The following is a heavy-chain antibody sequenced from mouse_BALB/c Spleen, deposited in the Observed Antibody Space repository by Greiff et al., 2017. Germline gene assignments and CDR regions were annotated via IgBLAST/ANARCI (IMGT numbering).Heavy chain of an antibody. D-gene: IGHD2-3*01. J-gene: IGHJ2*01. CDR1: GFTFSSYT. Sequence: EVKLVESGGGLVQPGGSLKLSCAASGFTFSSYTMSWVRQTPEKRLEWVAYISNGGGSTYYPDTVKGRFTISRDNAKNTLYLQMSSLKSEDTAMYYCARHGGLLFDYWGQGTTLTVSS. CDR3: ARHGGLLFDY. CDR2: ISNGGGST. V-gene: IGHV5-12-2*01.